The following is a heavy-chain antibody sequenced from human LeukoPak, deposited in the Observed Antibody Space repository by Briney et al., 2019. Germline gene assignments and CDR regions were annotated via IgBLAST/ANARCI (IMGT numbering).Heavy chain of an antibody. CDR1: GFTFSSYS. V-gene: IGHV3-21*01. D-gene: IGHD2-2*01. CDR2: ISSSSSYI. J-gene: IGHJ3*02. Sequence: GGSLRLSCAASGFTFSSYSMNWVRQAPGKGLEWVSSISSSSSYIYYADSVKGRFTISRDNAKNSLYLQMNSLRAGDTAVYYCARALLPPLPAADAFDIWGQGTMVTVSS. CDR3: ARALLPPLPAADAFDI.